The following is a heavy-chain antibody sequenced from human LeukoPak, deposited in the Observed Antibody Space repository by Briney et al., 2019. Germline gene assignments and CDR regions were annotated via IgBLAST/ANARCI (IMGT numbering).Heavy chain of an antibody. J-gene: IGHJ4*02. D-gene: IGHD2-2*01. CDR3: SRKGAAAFFDY. CDR2: IKSFADGGTT. Sequence: GGPLRLSCAASGFSFNNAWMSWVAQAPGKGLEWVGRIKSFADGGTTDYAAPVKGRFSISRDDSKNTMYLQMNTLKTEDTAVYYCSRKGAAAFFDYWGQGTRVTVSS. CDR1: GFSFNNAW. V-gene: IGHV3-15*01.